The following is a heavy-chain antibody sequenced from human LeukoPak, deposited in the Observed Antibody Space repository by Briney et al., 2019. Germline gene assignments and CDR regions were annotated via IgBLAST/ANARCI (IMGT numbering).Heavy chain of an antibody. V-gene: IGHV4-39*07. CDR3: ARDGRPYSSGWYSY. Sequence: SETLSLTCTVSGGSISSSSYYWGWIRQPPGKGLEWIGSIYYSGSTYYNPSLKSRVTISVDTSKNQFSLKLSSVTAADTAVYYCARDGRPYSSGWYSYWGQGTLVTVSS. D-gene: IGHD6-19*01. CDR1: GGSISSSSYY. J-gene: IGHJ4*02. CDR2: IYYSGST.